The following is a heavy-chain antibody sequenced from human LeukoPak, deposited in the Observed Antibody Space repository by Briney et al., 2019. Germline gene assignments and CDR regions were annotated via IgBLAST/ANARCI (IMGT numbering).Heavy chain of an antibody. V-gene: IGHV3-64*01. D-gene: IGHD3-10*01. CDR2: ISSDVTTT. CDR3: ARANGSGTYYNIYFQH. J-gene: IGHJ1*01. Sequence: GGSLRLSCTASGFIFSTYAMHWVRQAPGKGLEYVSAISSDVTTTNFASSVKGRFTISRDNSKNTLYLQMGSLRVEDMAVYYCARANGSGTYYNIYFQHWGQGTLVTVSS. CDR1: GFIFSTYA.